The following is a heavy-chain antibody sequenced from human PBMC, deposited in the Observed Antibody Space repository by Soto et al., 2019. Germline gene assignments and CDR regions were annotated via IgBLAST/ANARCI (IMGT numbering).Heavy chain of an antibody. D-gene: IGHD2-15*01. Sequence: VKVSCKASGYTFTGYGISWVRQAPGQGLEWMGWISAYNGNTNYAQKLQGRVTMTTDTSTSTAYMELRSLRSDDTAVYYCARAVGDYYYYYYMDVWGKGTTVTVSS. V-gene: IGHV1-18*01. J-gene: IGHJ6*03. CDR3: ARAVGDYYYYYYMDV. CDR1: GYTFTGYG. CDR2: ISAYNGNT.